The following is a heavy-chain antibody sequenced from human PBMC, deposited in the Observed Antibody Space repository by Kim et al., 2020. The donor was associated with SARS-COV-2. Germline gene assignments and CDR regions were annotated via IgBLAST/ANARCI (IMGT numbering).Heavy chain of an antibody. Sequence: SETLSLTCTVSGGSISSCGYYWSWIRQHPGKGLEWIGYIYYSGSTYYNPSLKSRVTISVDTSKNQFSLKLSSVTAADTAVYYCARENDRTRLPDDAESFDLWGRGTLVTVSS. CDR3: ARENDRTRLPDDAESFDL. CDR2: IYYSGST. CDR1: GGSISSCGYY. V-gene: IGHV4-31*03. J-gene: IGHJ2*01. D-gene: IGHD1-1*01.